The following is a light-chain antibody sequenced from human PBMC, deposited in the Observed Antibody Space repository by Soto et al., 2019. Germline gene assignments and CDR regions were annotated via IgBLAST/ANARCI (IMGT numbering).Light chain of an antibody. J-gene: IGKJ1*01. CDR1: QSVSSN. V-gene: IGKV3-15*01. CDR2: GAS. Sequence: EIVMTQSPATLSVSPGERATLSCRASQSVSSNLAWYQQKPGQAPRLLIYGASTRATGIPARFSGSGSGTEFTLSISSLQPDDFGTYYCQQYHTFSRTFGQGTKVDIK. CDR3: QQYHTFSRT.